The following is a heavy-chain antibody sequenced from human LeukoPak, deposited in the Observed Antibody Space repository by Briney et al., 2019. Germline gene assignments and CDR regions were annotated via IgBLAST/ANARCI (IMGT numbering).Heavy chain of an antibody. CDR1: GGSISSSS. J-gene: IGHJ4*02. V-gene: IGHV3-30-3*01. D-gene: IGHD5-18*01. CDR2: ISYDGSNK. CDR3: AREVDTAMVGFYFDY. Sequence: LSLTCTVSGGSISSSSYHWGWIRQAPGKGLEWVAVISYDGSNKYYADSVKGRFTISRDNSKNTLYLQMNSLRAEDTAVYYCAREVDTAMVGFYFDYWGQGTLVTVSS.